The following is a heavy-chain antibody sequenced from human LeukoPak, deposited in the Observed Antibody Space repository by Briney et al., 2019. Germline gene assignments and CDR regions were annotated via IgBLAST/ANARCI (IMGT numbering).Heavy chain of an antibody. CDR1: GFTFNCA. CDR2: ISGSGGST. Sequence: GGSLRLSCAASGFTFNCAMSWVRQAPGKGLEWVSSISGSGGSTYYADSVKGRFTISRDNAKNFLYLQMNSLRAEDTALYYCAKDSSSWSPHYFDYWGQGTLVTVSS. V-gene: IGHV3-23*01. J-gene: IGHJ4*02. CDR3: AKDSSSWSPHYFDY. D-gene: IGHD6-13*01.